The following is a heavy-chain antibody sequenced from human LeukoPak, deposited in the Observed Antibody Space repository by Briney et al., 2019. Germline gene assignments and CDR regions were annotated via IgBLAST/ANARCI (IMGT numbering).Heavy chain of an antibody. D-gene: IGHD2-15*01. J-gene: IGHJ6*04. CDR3: ARELRDIVVVVAATRDYYYGMDV. CDR2: ISYDESNK. V-gene: IGHV3-30*04. CDR1: GFTFSSYA. Sequence: GGSLRLSCAASGFTFSSYAMHWVRQAPGKGLEWVAVISYDESNKYYADSVKGRFTISRDKSKNTLYLQMNSLRAEDTAVYYCARELRDIVVVVAATRDYYYGMDVWGKGTTVTVSS.